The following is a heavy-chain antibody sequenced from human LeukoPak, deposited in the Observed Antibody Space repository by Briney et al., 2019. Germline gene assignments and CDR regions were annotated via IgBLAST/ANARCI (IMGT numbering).Heavy chain of an antibody. CDR1: GGSISKTNW. V-gene: IGHV4-4*02. CDR2: IWHSGYT. J-gene: IGHJ4*01. Sequence: SGTLSLTCAVSGGSISKTNWWSWVRPSPGTGLEWIGEIWHSGYTNYNPSLKSRVTISVDTSKNQFSLRLTSVTAADTAIYYCASRYNWNHFDYWGHGTLVTVSS. CDR3: ASRYNWNHFDY. D-gene: IGHD1-20*01.